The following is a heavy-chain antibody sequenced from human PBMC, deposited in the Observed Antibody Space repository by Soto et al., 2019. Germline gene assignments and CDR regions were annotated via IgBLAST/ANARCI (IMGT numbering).Heavy chain of an antibody. CDR2: VYSSGGT. V-gene: IGHV4-4*07. D-gene: IGHD3-3*01. Sequence: QVHLQLSGPGLVNPSETLSLTCTVSGGSMSSYYWTWIRQPAGKGLEWIGRVYSSGGTHYNPSLMSRVTISLDTSNNQFSFRLLSVTDADTAVYHCARGQRFSDWFDPWGQGTLVTVSS. CDR3: ARGQRFSDWFDP. J-gene: IGHJ5*02. CDR1: GGSMSSYY.